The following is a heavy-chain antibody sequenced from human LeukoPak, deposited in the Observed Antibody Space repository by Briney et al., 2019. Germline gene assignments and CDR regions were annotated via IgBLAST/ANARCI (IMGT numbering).Heavy chain of an antibody. CDR2: ISSSGSTI. D-gene: IGHD3-22*01. Sequence: GGSLRLSCAASGFTFSSYEMDWVRQAPGKGPEWVSYISSSGSTIYYADSVKGRFTISRDNAKNSLYLQMNSLRAEDTAVYYCARDPPCYYDSSGYEGGDYWGQGTLVTVSS. J-gene: IGHJ4*02. CDR1: GFTFSSYE. CDR3: ARDPPCYYDSSGYEGGDY. V-gene: IGHV3-48*03.